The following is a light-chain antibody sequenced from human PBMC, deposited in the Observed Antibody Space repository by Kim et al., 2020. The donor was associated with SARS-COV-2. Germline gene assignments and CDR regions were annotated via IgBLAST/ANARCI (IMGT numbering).Light chain of an antibody. J-gene: IGKJ2*01. CDR3: MQATQFPYN. CDR1: QGLVHSNGNTY. Sequence: QPASISCRSSQGLVHSNGNTYLSWLHQRPGQPPRLLIYEISNRFSGVPDRFSGSGAGTDFTLRISRVEAEDVGPYYCMQATQFPYNFGPGTKLEIK. V-gene: IGKV2-24*01. CDR2: EIS.